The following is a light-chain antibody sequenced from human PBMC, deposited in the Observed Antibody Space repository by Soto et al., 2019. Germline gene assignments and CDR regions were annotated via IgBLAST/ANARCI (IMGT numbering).Light chain of an antibody. J-gene: IGLJ1*01. V-gene: IGLV2-14*01. CDR1: SSDVGGYNY. CDR3: GSYPSSSTIPHV. CDR2: DVS. Sequence: QSVLTQPASVSGSPGQSITISCTGTSSDVGGYNYVSWYQQHPGKAPKLMIYDVSNRPSGVSNRFSGSKSGNTASLTISGLRAEDEADYYCGSYPSSSTIPHVFGTGTKVTVL.